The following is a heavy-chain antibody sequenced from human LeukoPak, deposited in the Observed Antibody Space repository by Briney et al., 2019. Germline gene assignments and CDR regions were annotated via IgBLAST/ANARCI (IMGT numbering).Heavy chain of an antibody. D-gene: IGHD4-17*01. Sequence: GRSLRLSCAASGFTFSSYGMHWVRQAPGKGLEWVAVIWYDGSNKYYADSVKGRFTISRDNSKNTLYVQMNSLRAEDTAVYYCAKDTNYGDPGDFDYWGQGTLVTVSS. CDR1: GFTFSSYG. CDR2: IWYDGSNK. V-gene: IGHV3-33*06. CDR3: AKDTNYGDPGDFDY. J-gene: IGHJ4*02.